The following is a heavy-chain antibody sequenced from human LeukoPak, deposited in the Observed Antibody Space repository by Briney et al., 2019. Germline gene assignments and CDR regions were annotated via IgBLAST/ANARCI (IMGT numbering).Heavy chain of an antibody. CDR3: AKDLGIVVTVVDY. CDR1: GYIFNNYA. J-gene: IGHJ4*02. Sequence: PGGSLRLSCVASGYIFNNYAVSWVRQAPGKGLEWVSAISGSGSTYYADSVKGRFTISRDNSKNTGYLQMNSLRAEDTAVYYCAKDLGIVVTVVDYWGQGTLVTVSS. V-gene: IGHV3-23*01. D-gene: IGHD5-12*01. CDR2: ISGSGST.